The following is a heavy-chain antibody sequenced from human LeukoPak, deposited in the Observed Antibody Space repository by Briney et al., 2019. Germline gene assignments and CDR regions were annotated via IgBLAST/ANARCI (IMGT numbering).Heavy chain of an antibody. CDR1: GFTFSSYA. J-gene: IGHJ5*02. D-gene: IGHD2-2*01. Sequence: GGSLRLSCAASGFTFSSYAMSWVRQAPGKGLEWVSSISGSGGSTYYAHSVKGRFTISRDNSKNTLYLQMNSLRAEDTAVYHCAKGPLCSGTTCYLVGNSDPWGQGTLVTVSP. CDR3: AKGPLCSGTTCYLVGNSDP. V-gene: IGHV3-23*01. CDR2: ISGSGGST.